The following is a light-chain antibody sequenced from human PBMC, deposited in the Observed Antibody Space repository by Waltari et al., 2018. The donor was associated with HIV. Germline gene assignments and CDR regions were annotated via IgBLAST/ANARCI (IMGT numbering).Light chain of an antibody. V-gene: IGLV1-51*02. CDR2: ENY. J-gene: IGLJ1*01. CDR3: GTWDTSLSAGV. CDR1: SPNVGEHY. Sequence: QSVLTQPPSVSAAPGQKVTISCSGSSPNVGEHYVSWYQHPPGTAPKLLIYENYRRPSGIPDRFSGSRSGTSATLGITGLQTGDEGDYYCGTWDTSLSAGVFGTGTKVTVL.